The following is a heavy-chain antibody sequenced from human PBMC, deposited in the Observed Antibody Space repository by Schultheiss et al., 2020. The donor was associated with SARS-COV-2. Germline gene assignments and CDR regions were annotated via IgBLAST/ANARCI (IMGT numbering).Heavy chain of an antibody. V-gene: IGHV4-59*04. J-gene: IGHJ4*02. CDR3: ARHPNFGTSWSFDS. CDR1: GGSISRYY. D-gene: IGHD6-13*01. Sequence: SETLSLTCTVSGGSISRYYWSWIRQPPGMGLEWIGYIYYSGSTYYNPSLKSRVTISVDPSKNQFSLKLTSVTAADTAVYYCARHPNFGTSWSFDSWGQGTLVTVSS. CDR2: IYYSGST.